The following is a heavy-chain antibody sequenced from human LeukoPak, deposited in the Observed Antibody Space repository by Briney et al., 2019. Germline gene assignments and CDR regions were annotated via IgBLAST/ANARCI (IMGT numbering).Heavy chain of an antibody. J-gene: IGHJ4*02. CDR3: ARDNPVAGTGEYYFDY. CDR1: GGSFSDYY. D-gene: IGHD6-19*01. Sequence: SETLSLTCAVYGGSFSDYYWSWIRQPPGKGLEWIGEINQIGSTNYNPSLKSRVTISVDTSKNQFSLKLSSVTAADTAVYYCARDNPVAGTGEYYFDYWGQGTLVTVSS. V-gene: IGHV4-34*01. CDR2: INQIGST.